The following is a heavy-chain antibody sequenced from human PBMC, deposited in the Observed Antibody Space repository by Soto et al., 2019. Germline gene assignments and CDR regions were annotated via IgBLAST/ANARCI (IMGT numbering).Heavy chain of an antibody. D-gene: IGHD2-15*01. CDR2: MNPNSGNT. Sequence: GASVKVSCKASGYTFTSYDINWVRQATGQGLEWMGWMNPNSGNTGYAQKFQGRVTMTRNTSISTAYMELSSLRSEDTAVYYCARARVGGCSGGSCYSFDAFDIWGQGTMVTVS. J-gene: IGHJ3*02. V-gene: IGHV1-8*01. CDR3: ARARVGGCSGGSCYSFDAFDI. CDR1: GYTFTSYD.